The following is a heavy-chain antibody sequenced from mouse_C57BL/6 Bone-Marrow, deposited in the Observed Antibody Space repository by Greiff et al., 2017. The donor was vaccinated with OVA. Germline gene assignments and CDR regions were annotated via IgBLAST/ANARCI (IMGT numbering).Heavy chain of an antibody. Sequence: VQLQQSGAELVRPGASVKMSCKASCYTFTGYYISWVKQRPGQGLAWIAKVYPGNGDIFYNGKFKGKATLTAEKSSSTAYMQLSSLTSDDSAVYFCARAERLRDYFDYWGQGTTLTVSA. V-gene: IGHV1-76*01. CDR2: VYPGNGDI. J-gene: IGHJ2*01. CDR1: CYTFTGYY. D-gene: IGHD2-2*01. CDR3: ARAERLRDYFDY.